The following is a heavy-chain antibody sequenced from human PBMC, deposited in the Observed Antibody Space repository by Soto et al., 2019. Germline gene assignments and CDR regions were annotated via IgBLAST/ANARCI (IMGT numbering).Heavy chain of an antibody. Sequence: SVKVSCKASGFTFSSSAVQWVRQARGQRLEWIGWIVVGSGNTNYAQKLQERVTITRDMSTSTVYMELSSLRSEDTAVYYCAADGYYERSGYYPWDAFDIWGQGXMVTV. V-gene: IGHV1-58*01. D-gene: IGHD3-22*01. CDR1: GFTFSSSA. CDR2: IVVGSGNT. CDR3: AADGYYERSGYYPWDAFDI. J-gene: IGHJ3*02.